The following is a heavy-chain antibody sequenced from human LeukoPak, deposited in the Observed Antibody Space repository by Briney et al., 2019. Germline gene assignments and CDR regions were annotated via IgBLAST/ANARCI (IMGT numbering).Heavy chain of an antibody. CDR1: VGSFSGYY. CDR2: INHNGST. V-gene: IGHV4-34*01. Sequence: KPSETLSLTCAVYVGSFSGYYWSWSRQPPGKGLEWIGEINHNGSTNYNPSLKSRVTISVDTSKNQFSLKLSSVTAADTAVYYCARGAGAVAGDYWGQGTLVTVSS. CDR3: ARGAGAVAGDY. D-gene: IGHD6-19*01. J-gene: IGHJ4*02.